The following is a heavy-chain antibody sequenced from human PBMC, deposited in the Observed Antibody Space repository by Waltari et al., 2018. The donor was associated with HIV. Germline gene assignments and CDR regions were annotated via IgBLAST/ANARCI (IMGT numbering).Heavy chain of an antibody. CDR3: ARAYYDFWSGTGSSGNWFDP. V-gene: IGHV4-61*02. J-gene: IGHJ5*02. CDR2: IYTSGST. CDR1: GGSISRGSYY. D-gene: IGHD3-3*01. Sequence: QVQLQESGPGLVKPSQTLSLTCTVSGGSISRGSYYRRWIRQPAGKGLELIGRIYTSGSTNYNPSLKSRVTISVDTSKNQFSLKLRSVTAADTAVYYCARAYYDFWSGTGSSGNWFDPWGQGTLVTVSS.